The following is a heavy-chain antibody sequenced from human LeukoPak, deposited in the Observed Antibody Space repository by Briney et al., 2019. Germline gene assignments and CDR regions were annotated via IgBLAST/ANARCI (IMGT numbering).Heavy chain of an antibody. J-gene: IGHJ6*02. V-gene: IGHV5-51*01. CDR3: ARLPPCYYGSSCYYLEHYYGMEV. Sequence: HGESLKISCKGSGYSFTSYWIGGVRQMPGKGLESMGIIYPGDSDTRYSPSFQGQVTISADKYISTAYLQWSSLEASDTAMYCCARLPPCYYGSSCYYLEHYYGMEVWGQGTTVTVPS. CDR1: GYSFTSYW. CDR2: IYPGDSDT. D-gene: IGHD3-22*01.